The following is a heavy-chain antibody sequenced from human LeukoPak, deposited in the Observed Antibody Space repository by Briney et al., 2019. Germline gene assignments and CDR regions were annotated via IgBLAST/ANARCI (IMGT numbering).Heavy chain of an antibody. CDR2: ISGSGGST. Sequence: PGGSLRLSCAASGLTFSSYAMSWVRQAPGKGLEWVSAISGSGGSTYYADSVKGRFTISRDNSKNTLYLQMNSLRAEDTAVYYCARGGGTEWLLVPFEYWGQGTLVTVSS. D-gene: IGHD3-22*01. J-gene: IGHJ4*02. CDR3: ARGGGTEWLLVPFEY. CDR1: GLTFSSYA. V-gene: IGHV3-23*01.